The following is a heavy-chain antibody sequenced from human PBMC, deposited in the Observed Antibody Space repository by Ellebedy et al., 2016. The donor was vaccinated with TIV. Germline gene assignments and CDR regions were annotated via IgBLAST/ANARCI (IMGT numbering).Heavy chain of an antibody. CDR3: ARERTILHSEGAVLDY. J-gene: IGHJ4*02. CDR2: ISYDGSNK. D-gene: IGHD4/OR15-4a*01. V-gene: IGHV3-30-3*01. CDR1: GFTFSNFA. Sequence: GESLKISCAASGFTFSNFAMHWVRQAPGKGLEWVAVISYDGSNKYYADSVKGRFTISRDNSKNTLYLQMNSLRAEDTAVYYCARERTILHSEGAVLDYWGQGTLVTVSS.